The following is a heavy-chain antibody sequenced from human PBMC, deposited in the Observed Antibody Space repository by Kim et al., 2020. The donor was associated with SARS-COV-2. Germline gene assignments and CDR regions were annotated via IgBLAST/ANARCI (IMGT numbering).Heavy chain of an antibody. Sequence: GGSLRLSCAASGFTFDDYAMHWVRRAPGKGLECVSGTSWDGGSIGYADSVKGRFTIFRDNAKNSLYLQMNSLRAEDTALYYCARVYDFWSSDACDSWGQGTIGTGSS. V-gene: IGHV3-9*01. CDR3: ARVYDFWSSDACDS. CDR1: GFTFDDYA. D-gene: IGHD3-3*01. J-gene: IGHJ3*02. CDR2: TSWDGGSI.